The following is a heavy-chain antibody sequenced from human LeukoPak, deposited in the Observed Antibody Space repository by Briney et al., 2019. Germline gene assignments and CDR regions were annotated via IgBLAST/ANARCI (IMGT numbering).Heavy chain of an antibody. J-gene: IGHJ3*02. CDR2: INPNSGGT. V-gene: IGHV1-2*02. Sequence: ASVKVSCKASGYTFTGYYMHWVRQAPGQGLEWMGWINPNSGGTNYAQKFQGRVTMTRDTSISTAYMELSRLRSDDTAVYYCASIITMVREGAFDIWGQGTVVTVSS. CDR1: GYTFTGYY. CDR3: ASIITMVREGAFDI. D-gene: IGHD3-10*01.